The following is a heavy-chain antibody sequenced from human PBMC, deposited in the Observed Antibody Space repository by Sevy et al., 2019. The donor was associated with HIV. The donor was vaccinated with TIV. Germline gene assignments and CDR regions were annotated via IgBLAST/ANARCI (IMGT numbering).Heavy chain of an antibody. CDR2: ISSSSSYI. V-gene: IGHV3-21*01. CDR3: ARGEEDYVWGTSRDLTFFDY. CDR1: GFTFSSYT. Sequence: GGSLRLSCAVSGFTFSSYTMNWVRQAPGKGLEWVSSISSSSSYIYYADSVKGRFTISRDNAKNSLYLQMNSLRAEDTAVYYCARGEEDYVWGTSRDLTFFDYLGQGALVTVSS. J-gene: IGHJ4*02. D-gene: IGHD3-16*02.